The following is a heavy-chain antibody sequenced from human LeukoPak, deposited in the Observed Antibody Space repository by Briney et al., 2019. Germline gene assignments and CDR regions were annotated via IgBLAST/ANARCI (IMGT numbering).Heavy chain of an antibody. CDR3: ARDLDSSGWCNFDY. CDR2: IYTSGST. V-gene: IGHV4-4*07. J-gene: IGHJ4*02. D-gene: IGHD6-19*01. CDR1: GGSISSYY. Sequence: SETLSLTCTVSGGSISSYYWSGIRQPAGKGLEGIGRIYTSGSTNYNPSLKSRVTMSVDTSKTQFSLKLRSVTAADTAVYYCARDLDSSGWCNFDYWGQGTLVTVSS.